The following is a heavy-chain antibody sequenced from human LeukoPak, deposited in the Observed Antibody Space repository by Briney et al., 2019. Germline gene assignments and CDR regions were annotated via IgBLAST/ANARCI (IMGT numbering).Heavy chain of an antibody. CDR3: ARALSRGYSGYDYGLGY. V-gene: IGHV1-18*01. CDR2: ISASNGNT. J-gene: IGHJ4*02. Sequence: ASVKVSCKASGYTFINYGVTWVRQAPGQGLEWMGWISASNGNTNYAQKLQGRVTMTTETSTSTAYMELRSLRSDDTAVYYCARALSRGYSGYDYGLGYWGQGTLVTVSS. CDR1: GYTFINYG. D-gene: IGHD5-12*01.